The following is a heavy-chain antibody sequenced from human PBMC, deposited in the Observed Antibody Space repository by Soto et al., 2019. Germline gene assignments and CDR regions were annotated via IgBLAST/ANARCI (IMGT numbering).Heavy chain of an antibody. CDR2: INPSGDSR. D-gene: IGHD3-3*02. CDR3: AAFDPGPMGFDP. CDR1: GFSFSDYF. V-gene: IGHV1-46*01. Sequence: ASVKVSCKASGFSFSDYFMHWVRQAPGQGLEWMGIINPSGDSRNYAQKFQGRVTITRDMSTSTAYMELSSLRSEDTAFYYCAAFDPGPMGFDPWGQGTLVTVSS. J-gene: IGHJ5*02.